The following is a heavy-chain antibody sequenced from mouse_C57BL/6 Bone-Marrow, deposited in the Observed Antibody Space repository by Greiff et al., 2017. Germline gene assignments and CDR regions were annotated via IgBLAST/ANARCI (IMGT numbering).Heavy chain of an antibody. V-gene: IGHV1-85*01. CDR1: GYTFTSYD. Sequence: QVQLQQSGPELVKPGASVKLSCKASGYTFTSYDINWVKQRPGQGLEWIGWIYPRDGSTKYNEKFKGKATLTVDTSSSTAYMELHSLTSEDSSGYFCARDFFYDYDDYAMDYWGQGTSVTVSS. J-gene: IGHJ4*01. CDR3: ARDFFYDYDDYAMDY. CDR2: IYPRDGST. D-gene: IGHD2-4*01.